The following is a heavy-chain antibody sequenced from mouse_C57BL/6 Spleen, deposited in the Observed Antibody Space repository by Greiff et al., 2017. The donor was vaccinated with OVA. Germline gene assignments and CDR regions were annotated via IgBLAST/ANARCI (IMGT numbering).Heavy chain of an antibody. J-gene: IGHJ1*03. CDR1: GYAFSSYW. CDR3: ARYHATVVAPNWYFDV. D-gene: IGHD1-1*01. Sequence: QVTLKVSGAELVKPGASVKISCKASGYAFSSYWMNWVKQRPGKGLEWIGQIYPGDGDTNYNGKFKGKATLTADKSSSTAYMQLSSLTSEDSAVYFCARYHATVVAPNWYFDVWGTGTTVTVSS. CDR2: IYPGDGDT. V-gene: IGHV1-80*01.